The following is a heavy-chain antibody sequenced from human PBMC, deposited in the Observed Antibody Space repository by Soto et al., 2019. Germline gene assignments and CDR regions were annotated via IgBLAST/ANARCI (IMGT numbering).Heavy chain of an antibody. D-gene: IGHD6-19*01. CDR3: ARVVAVAGTDYYYYYGMDV. Sequence: WIRQPPGKGLEWVSSISSSSSYIYYADSVKGRFTISRDNAKNSLYLQMNSLRAEDTAVYYCARVVAVAGTDYYYYYGMDVWGQGTTVIVSS. J-gene: IGHJ6*02. CDR2: ISSSSSYI. V-gene: IGHV3-21*01.